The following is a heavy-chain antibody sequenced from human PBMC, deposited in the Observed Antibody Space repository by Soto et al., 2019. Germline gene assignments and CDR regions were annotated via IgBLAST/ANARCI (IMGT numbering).Heavy chain of an antibody. CDR3: AKVIGGAASYWGGSHSYYALAV. Sequence: EVQLLESGGGLTQPGGSLRLSCAASGFIFSDYAMYWVRHAPGKGLEWVSVIRGSDGTTYYADSVRGRFTMSRDNSRNTIYLQMMSLRAEDTAGYYCAKVIGGAASYWGGSHSYYALAVWGQGPTVTVSS. CDR1: GFIFSDYA. CDR2: IRGSDGTT. J-gene: IGHJ6*02. V-gene: IGHV3-23*01. D-gene: IGHD3-10*01.